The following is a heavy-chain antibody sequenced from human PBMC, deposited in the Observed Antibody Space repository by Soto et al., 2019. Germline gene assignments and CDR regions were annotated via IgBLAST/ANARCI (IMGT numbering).Heavy chain of an antibody. J-gene: IGHJ5*02. CDR3: ARERSVGIAVAGRFDP. D-gene: IGHD6-19*01. V-gene: IGHV1-8*01. CDR2: MNPNSGNT. Sequence: QVQLVQSGAEVKKPGASVKVSCKASGYTFTSYDINWVRQATGQGLEWMGWMNPNSGNTGYAQKFQGRVPMTRNTSISTAYMELSSLRSEDTAVYYCARERSVGIAVAGRFDPWGQGTLVTVSS. CDR1: GYTFTSYD.